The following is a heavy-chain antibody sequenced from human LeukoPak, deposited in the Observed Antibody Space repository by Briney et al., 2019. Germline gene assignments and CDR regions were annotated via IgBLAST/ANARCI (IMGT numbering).Heavy chain of an antibody. D-gene: IGHD2/OR15-2a*01. Sequence: SETLSLTCAVYGGSFSGYYWSWIRQPPGKGLEWIGEINHSGSTNYNPSLKSRVTISVDTSKNQFSLKLSSVTAADTAVYYCARKGSSMNPFDPWGQGTLVTVSS. CDR2: INHSGST. V-gene: IGHV4-34*01. J-gene: IGHJ5*02. CDR3: ARKGSSMNPFDP. CDR1: GGSFSGYY.